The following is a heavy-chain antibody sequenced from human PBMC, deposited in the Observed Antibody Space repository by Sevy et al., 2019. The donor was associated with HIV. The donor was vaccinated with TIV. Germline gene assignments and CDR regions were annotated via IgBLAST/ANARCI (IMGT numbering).Heavy chain of an antibody. CDR2: IHHTGNT. D-gene: IGHD3-16*01. V-gene: IGHV4-30-4*01. Sequence: SETLSLTCTVSGGSITTADYYWSWIRQTPGKGLEWIGYIHHTGNTYYHPSLKSRVSSISVDTSKNQFSLKLSSMTAADTAVYYCARGVGCPGVRITFGGVKYGFDFWGQGRMVTVSS. CDR3: ARGVGCPGVRITFGGVKYGFDF. J-gene: IGHJ3*01. CDR1: GGSITTADYY.